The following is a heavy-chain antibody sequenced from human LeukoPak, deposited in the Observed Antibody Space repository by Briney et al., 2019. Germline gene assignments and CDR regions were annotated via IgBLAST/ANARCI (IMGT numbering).Heavy chain of an antibody. CDR1: GGSFTNHV. J-gene: IGHJ4*02. CDR3: ARALSDDYGGDFDS. D-gene: IGHD4/OR15-4a*01. V-gene: IGHV1-69*01. CDR2: IIPMLNAA. Sequence: SVTVSCKASGGSFTNHVISWVRQAPGQGLEWVGGIIPMLNAANYALKMQGRVTITADESTTTAYLELNSLRSEDTAVYYCARALSDDYGGDFDSWGQGTMVIVSS.